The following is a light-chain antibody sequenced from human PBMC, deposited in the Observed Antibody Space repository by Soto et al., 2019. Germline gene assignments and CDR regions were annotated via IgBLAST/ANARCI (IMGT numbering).Light chain of an antibody. CDR3: SSYAGSNNFGV. V-gene: IGLV2-8*01. CDR1: RSDVGGYNY. CDR2: EVS. Sequence: QPVLTQPPSASGSPGQSVTISCTGTRSDVGGYNYDSWYQQHPGKAPKLVIYEVSKRPSGVPDRFSGSKSGNTASLTVSGLQAEDEADYYCSSYAGSNNFGVFGTGTKVTVL. J-gene: IGLJ1*01.